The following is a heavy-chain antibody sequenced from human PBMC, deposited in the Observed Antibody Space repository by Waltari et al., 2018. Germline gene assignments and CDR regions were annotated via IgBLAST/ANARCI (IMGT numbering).Heavy chain of an antibody. CDR3: ARDEGGVATRGAFDN. D-gene: IGHD5-12*01. J-gene: IGHJ3*02. CDR1: GYSISSGYY. Sequence: QVQLQESGPGLVKPSETLSLTCAVSGYSISSGYYWGWIRQPPGKGLEWIGSIYHSGSTYYNPSLKSRVTISVDTSKNQFSLKLSSVTAADTAVYYCARDEGGVATRGAFDNWGQGTMVTVSS. V-gene: IGHV4-38-2*02. CDR2: IYHSGST.